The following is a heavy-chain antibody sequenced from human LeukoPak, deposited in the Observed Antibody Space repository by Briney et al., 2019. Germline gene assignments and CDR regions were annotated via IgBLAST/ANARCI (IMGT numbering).Heavy chain of an antibody. D-gene: IGHD3-10*01. CDR2: ISYDGSNK. V-gene: IGHV3-30-3*01. CDR1: GSNFGNYY. CDR3: ARDLGVHYYYYYGMDV. Sequence: AGGSLRLSCAASGSNFGNYYVSWVRQAPGKGLEWVAVISYDGSNKYYADSVKGRFTISRDNSKNTLYLQMNSLRAEDTAVYYCARDLGVHYYYYYGMDVWGQGTTVTVSS. J-gene: IGHJ6*02.